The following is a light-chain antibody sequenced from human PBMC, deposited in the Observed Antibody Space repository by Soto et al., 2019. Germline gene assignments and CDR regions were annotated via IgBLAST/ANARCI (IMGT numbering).Light chain of an antibody. J-gene: IGKJ1*01. Sequence: DIQMTQSPSSLSASVGDRVTITCQASQDISNYLNWYQQKPGKVPKLLIYAASSLQSGVPSRFSGSGSGTDFTLTISSLQPEDFATYYCQQSYSTPRTFGQGTKVDI. CDR3: QQSYSTPRT. V-gene: IGKV1-39*01. CDR1: QDISNY. CDR2: AAS.